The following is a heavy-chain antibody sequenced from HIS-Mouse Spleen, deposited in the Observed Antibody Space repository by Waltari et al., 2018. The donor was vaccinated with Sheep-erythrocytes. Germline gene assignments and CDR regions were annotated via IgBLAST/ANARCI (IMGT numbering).Heavy chain of an antibody. J-gene: IGHJ4*02. CDR3: ARGYGGNSVSFDY. CDR2: IYHSGST. CDR1: GGSISSGGYS. D-gene: IGHD4-4*01. Sequence: QLQLQESGSGLVKPSQTLSLTCAVSGGSISSGGYSWSWIRQPPGKGLEWIGYIYHSGSTSYNPSLKSRVTISVDRSKNQFSLKLSSVTSADTAVYYCARGYGGNSVSFDYWGQGTLVTVSS. V-gene: IGHV4-30-2*01.